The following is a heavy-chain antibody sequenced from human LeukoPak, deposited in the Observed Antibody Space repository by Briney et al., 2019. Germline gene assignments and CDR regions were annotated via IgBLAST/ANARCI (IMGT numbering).Heavy chain of an antibody. CDR2: ISVDGRST. CDR1: GFSLNSYW. V-gene: IGHV3-74*03. CDR3: AREGYSTGWYFFDN. D-gene: IGHD6-13*01. Sequence: GGSLRLSCEAYGFSLNSYWMHWARQAPGEGPVWVSRISVDGRSTAYADSVKGRFTISRDNAKNTLYRGMNSLRADDTAVYYCAREGYSTGWYFFDNWGRGTRVTVSS. J-gene: IGHJ4*02.